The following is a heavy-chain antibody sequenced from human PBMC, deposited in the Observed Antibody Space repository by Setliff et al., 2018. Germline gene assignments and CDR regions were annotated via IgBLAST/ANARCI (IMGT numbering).Heavy chain of an antibody. CDR1: GGSISNNY. CDR2: IYSSGST. CDR3: ARESRYYYDNLGTLDY. Sequence: SETLSLTCTVSGGSISNNYWNLIRQPPGKGLEWIGYIYSSGSTYYNPSLKSRVSISVDTSKNQFSLKLSSVTAADTAVYYCARESRYYYDNLGTLDYWGQGTLVTVSS. V-gene: IGHV4-4*09. D-gene: IGHD3-22*01. J-gene: IGHJ4*02.